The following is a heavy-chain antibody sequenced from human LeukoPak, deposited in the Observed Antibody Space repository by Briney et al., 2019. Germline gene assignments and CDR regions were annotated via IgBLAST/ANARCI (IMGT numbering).Heavy chain of an antibody. D-gene: IGHD4-17*01. Sequence: SETLSLTCAVYGGSFSGYYWSWIRQPPGKGLGWIGEINHSGSTNYNPSLTSRVTISVDTSKNQFSLKLSSVTAADTAVYYCARGPIYGDYADAFDIWGQGTMVTVSA. V-gene: IGHV4-34*01. J-gene: IGHJ3*02. CDR1: GGSFSGYY. CDR2: INHSGST. CDR3: ARGPIYGDYADAFDI.